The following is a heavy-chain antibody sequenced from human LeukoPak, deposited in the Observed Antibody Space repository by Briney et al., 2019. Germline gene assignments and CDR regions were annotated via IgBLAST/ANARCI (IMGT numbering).Heavy chain of an antibody. Sequence: SETLSLTCTVSGGSISSSSYHWGWIRQPPGKGLEWIGTIYYGGSTYYNPSLKSRVTISVDTSKKQFSLKLTSVTAADAAVYYCARLGDYYDSSGYSDAFDIWGQGTMVTVFS. D-gene: IGHD3-22*01. CDR1: GGSISSSSYH. V-gene: IGHV4-39*01. CDR2: IYYGGST. CDR3: ARLGDYYDSSGYSDAFDI. J-gene: IGHJ3*02.